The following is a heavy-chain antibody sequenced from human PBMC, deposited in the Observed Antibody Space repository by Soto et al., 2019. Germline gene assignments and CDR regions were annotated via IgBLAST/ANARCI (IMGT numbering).Heavy chain of an antibody. CDR2: IYYTGST. J-gene: IGHJ5*02. CDR3: AGGATLTENYGGNLYNWFDP. D-gene: IGHD4-17*01. V-gene: IGHV4-59*11. CDR1: SGSISTHY. Sequence: SETLSRTCTVSSGSISTHYWSWIRQPPGEGLEWIGYIYYTGSTNYNPSLKTRVAISMDTSKNQFSLNLSSVTAADTAVYYCAGGATLTENYGGNLYNWFDPWGQGILVTVS.